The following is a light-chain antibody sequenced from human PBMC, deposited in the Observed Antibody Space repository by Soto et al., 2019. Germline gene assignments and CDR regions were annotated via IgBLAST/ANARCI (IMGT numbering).Light chain of an antibody. V-gene: IGKV3-20*01. Sequence: EIVLTQSPGTLSLSPGERATLSCRASQSVSSSYLAWYQQKPGQAPRLLIYGASSRATGIPDRVSGSGSGTDFTLPISRLEPEDFAVYYCQQYGSSPKTFGQGTKVEMK. CDR3: QQYGSSPKT. J-gene: IGKJ1*01. CDR1: QSVSSSY. CDR2: GAS.